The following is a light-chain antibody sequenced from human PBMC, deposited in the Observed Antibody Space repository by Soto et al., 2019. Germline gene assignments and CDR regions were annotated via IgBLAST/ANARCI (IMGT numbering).Light chain of an antibody. Sequence: EIVMTQSPATLSVSPGERATLSCSASQSVSSNLAWYQQKPGQAPRLLIYGASIRATGIPARFSGSGSGTEFTLTISSLQSEDFAVDYCQQYNNWPLLTFGGGTKVEIK. CDR1: QSVSSN. CDR3: QQYNNWPLLT. CDR2: GAS. V-gene: IGKV3D-15*01. J-gene: IGKJ4*01.